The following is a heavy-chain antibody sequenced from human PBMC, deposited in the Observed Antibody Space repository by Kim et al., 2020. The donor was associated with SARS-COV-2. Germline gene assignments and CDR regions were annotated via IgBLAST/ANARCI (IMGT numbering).Heavy chain of an antibody. Sequence: GGSLRLSCAASGFSFSAYFMSWVRQVPGKGLEWVSTISKSDDTTYYADSVKGRFTISRDNSRKTLYLQMDSLRAEDTAVYYCAKGGGLDNWGQGTLGTVS. CDR2: ISKSDDTT. V-gene: IGHV3-23*01. D-gene: IGHD3-16*01. CDR1: GFSFSAYF. J-gene: IGHJ4*02. CDR3: AKGGGLDN.